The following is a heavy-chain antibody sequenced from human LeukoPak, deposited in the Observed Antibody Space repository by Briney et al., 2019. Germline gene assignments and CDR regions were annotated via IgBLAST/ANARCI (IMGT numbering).Heavy chain of an antibody. D-gene: IGHD3-16*01. J-gene: IGHJ4*01. CDR2: ISGSGGTT. CDR1: GFTFTSYA. Sequence: GGSLRLSCAASGFTFTSYAMNWVRQAPGKGLEWVSSISGSGGTTYNADSVKGRFAISRDNSKNTLYLQMNSLRAEDTAVYYCAKGDLGFGRYYFDYWGHGTLVTVSP. CDR3: AKGDLGFGRYYFDY. V-gene: IGHV3-23*01.